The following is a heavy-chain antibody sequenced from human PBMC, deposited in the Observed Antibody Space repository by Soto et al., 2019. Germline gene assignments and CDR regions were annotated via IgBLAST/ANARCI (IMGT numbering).Heavy chain of an antibody. CDR2: IIPAFGTT. CDR1: GDTFSGYP. V-gene: IGHV1-69*18. D-gene: IGHD3-10*01. CDR3: ARDGGFGEFKY. Sequence: QVQLVQSGAELKKPGSSVKVSCKASGDTFSGYPINWVRQAPGEGLEWMGRIIPAFGTTNDAQRFEGRVTFTADESTNTAYMGLRGLVSEDTAVYYCARDGGFGEFKYWGPGTLVTVSS. J-gene: IGHJ4*02.